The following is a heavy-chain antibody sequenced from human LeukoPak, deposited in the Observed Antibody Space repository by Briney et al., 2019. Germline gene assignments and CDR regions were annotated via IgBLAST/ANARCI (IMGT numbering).Heavy chain of an antibody. CDR1: GGSISSGDYY. D-gene: IGHD3-22*01. J-gene: IGHJ4*02. CDR3: AGGDHSSGPPRMDY. V-gene: IGHV4-30-4*01. CDR2: IYYSGST. Sequence: SETLSLTCTVSGGSISSGDYYWSWIRQPPGKGLEWIGYIYYSGSTYYNPSLKSRVTISVDTSKNQFSLKLSSVTAADTAVYYCAGGDHSSGPPRMDYWGQGTLVTVSS.